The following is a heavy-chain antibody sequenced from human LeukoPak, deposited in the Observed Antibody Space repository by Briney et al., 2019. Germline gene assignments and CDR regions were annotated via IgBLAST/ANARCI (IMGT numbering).Heavy chain of an antibody. CDR3: AKGTYGSGTPLGFDP. D-gene: IGHD3-10*01. CDR2: ISSSGSTI. V-gene: IGHV3-11*04. J-gene: IGHJ5*02. CDR1: GFTFSDYY. Sequence: GGSLRLSCAASGFTFSDYYMSWIRQAPGKGLEWVSYISSSGSTIYYADSVKGRFTISRDNSKNTLYLQMNSLRAEDTAVYYCAKGTYGSGTPLGFDPWGQGTLVTVSS.